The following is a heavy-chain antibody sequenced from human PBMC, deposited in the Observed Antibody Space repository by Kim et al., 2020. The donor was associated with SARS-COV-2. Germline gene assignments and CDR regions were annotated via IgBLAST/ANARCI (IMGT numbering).Heavy chain of an antibody. J-gene: IGHJ2*01. CDR1: GFTFTSSA. CDR2: IVVGSGNT. V-gene: IGHV1-58*01. CDR3: AADKESTAMVFEL. D-gene: IGHD5-18*01. Sequence: SVKVSCKASGFTFTSSAVQGVRQARGQRLEGIGWIVVGSGNTNYAPKFQERVTITRDMSTSTAYMELSSLRSEDTAVYYCAADKESTAMVFELWGRGTLVTVSS.